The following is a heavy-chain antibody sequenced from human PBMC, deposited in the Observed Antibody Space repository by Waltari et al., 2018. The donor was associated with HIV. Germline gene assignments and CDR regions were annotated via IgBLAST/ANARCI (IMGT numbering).Heavy chain of an antibody. Sequence: EVQFLESGGGGVRPGGSLRPAAVGAGLTFSVSNTYCVRQVQGMGLEWVASSNWNGDELRYADSVKGRFLVSRDNTQDSLHLRMSSLRPEDTAQYFCARDGAYSYFGFDVWGQG. CDR2: SNWNGDEL. J-gene: IGHJ6*02. CDR1: GLTFSVSN. V-gene: IGHV3-20*03. D-gene: IGHD3-10*01. CDR3: ARDGAYSYFGFDV.